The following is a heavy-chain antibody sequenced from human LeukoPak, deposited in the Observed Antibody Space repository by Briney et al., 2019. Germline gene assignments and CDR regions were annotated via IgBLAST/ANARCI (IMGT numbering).Heavy chain of an antibody. CDR1: GFTFSSYG. Sequence: PGGSLRLSCAASGFTFSSYGMHWVRQAPGKGLEWVAVISYDGSNKYYADSVKGRFTISRDNSKNTLYLQMNSLRAEGTAVYYCARDDSQDSSGYSPYFDYWGQGTLVTVSS. CDR2: ISYDGSNK. D-gene: IGHD3-22*01. J-gene: IGHJ4*02. V-gene: IGHV3-30*03. CDR3: ARDDSQDSSGYSPYFDY.